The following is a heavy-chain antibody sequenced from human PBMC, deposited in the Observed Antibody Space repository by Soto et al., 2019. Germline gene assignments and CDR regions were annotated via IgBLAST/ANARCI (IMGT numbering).Heavy chain of an antibody. CDR3: VRGGSGSRGDY. Sequence: QVQLVQSGAAMKQPGSSVTVSCKTSGGAFSNFAVSWVRQAPGQGLEWVGGITPILGTPSYAQKFQGRVTITADVSTTSAYMEITSLTSEDTALYYCVRGGSGSRGDYWGQGTLVTVSS. CDR2: ITPILGTP. J-gene: IGHJ4*02. CDR1: GGAFSNFA. V-gene: IGHV1-69*01. D-gene: IGHD3-10*01.